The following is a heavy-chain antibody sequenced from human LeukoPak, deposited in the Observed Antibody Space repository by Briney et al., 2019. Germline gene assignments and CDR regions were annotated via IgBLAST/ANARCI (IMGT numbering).Heavy chain of an antibody. CDR1: GYTFTDYY. J-gene: IGHJ6*03. V-gene: IGHV1-2*02. CDR3: AREYYYYYYMDV. Sequence: ASVKVSCKASGYTFTDYYMHWVRQAPGQGLEWMGWINPKSGGTNYAQKFQGRVTMTRDTSISTAYMELSRLRSDDTAVYYRAREYYYYYYMDVWGKGTTVTVSS. CDR2: INPKSGGT.